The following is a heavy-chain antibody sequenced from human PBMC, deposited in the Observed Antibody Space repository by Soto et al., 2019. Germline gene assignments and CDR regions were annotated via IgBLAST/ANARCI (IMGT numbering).Heavy chain of an antibody. CDR1: WFNCGNSG. J-gene: IGHJ4*02. V-gene: IGHV3-23*01. CDR3: AKVSQTATIPYY. CDR2: LSSSGDST. D-gene: IGHD5-12*01. Sequence: VPYVAFWFNCGNSGVRCVSQAPGKGLEWISGLSSSGDSTYYGDSVKGRFTLSRDNSNNTLFLQMNSLRAEDTAVYYCAKVSQTATIPYYWRQGMPVTVSS.